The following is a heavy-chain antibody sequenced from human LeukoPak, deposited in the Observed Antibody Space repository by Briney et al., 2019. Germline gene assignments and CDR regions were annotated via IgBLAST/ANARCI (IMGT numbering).Heavy chain of an antibody. CDR2: VHYSGST. J-gene: IGHJ4*02. CDR1: GGSFSSTTHY. CDR3: ARTSCGPPSPFDY. Sequence: SETLSLTCSVSGGSFSSTTHYWGWIRQPPGKGLEWIGTVHYSGSTDYNPSLRSRVTISVDTSKNHFSLQLSSVTAADTASYYCARTSCGPPSPFDYWGQGILVTVSS. D-gene: IGHD2-21*01. V-gene: IGHV4-39*02.